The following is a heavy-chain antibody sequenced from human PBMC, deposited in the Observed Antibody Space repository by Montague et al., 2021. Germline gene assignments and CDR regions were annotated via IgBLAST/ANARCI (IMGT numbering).Heavy chain of an antibody. V-gene: IGHV3-9*01. CDR1: GFIFNNYV. J-gene: IGHJ4*02. CDR2: INGNSINI. CDR3: VKDTGDYYPDF. Sequence: SLRLSCAASGFIFNNYVMNWVRQAPGKGLEWVSVINGNSINIDYADSVKGRFTISSDNAKNHLYLQMNSLRADDTAFYYCVKDTGDYYPDFWGQGILVTVSS. D-gene: IGHD3-3*01.